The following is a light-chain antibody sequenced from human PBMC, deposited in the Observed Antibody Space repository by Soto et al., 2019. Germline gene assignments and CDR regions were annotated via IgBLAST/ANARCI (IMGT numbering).Light chain of an antibody. CDR1: ENVRTF. V-gene: IGKV3-11*01. J-gene: IGKJ1*01. Sequence: EVVLTQSPATLSLSPGERATLSCRASENVRTFVDWYQQKPGQAPRLLIYGASNRATGIPARSSGSGSGTDFTLPISALGPEDFAVYFCHHHSHGPPWTFAKGTRVEI. CDR3: HHHSHGPPWT. CDR2: GAS.